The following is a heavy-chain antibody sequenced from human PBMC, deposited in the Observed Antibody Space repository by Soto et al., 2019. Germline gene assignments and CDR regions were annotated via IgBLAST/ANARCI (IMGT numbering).Heavy chain of an antibody. V-gene: IGHV3-21*01. J-gene: IGHJ2*01. CDR2: ISSSSSYI. D-gene: IGHD2-21*01. CDR3: AGHIAFDL. CDR1: GMSFSSYS. Sequence: EVQLVESGGGLVKPGGSLRLSCAASGMSFSSYSMNWVRQAPGKGLEWVSCISSSSSYIYYADSVKGRFTISRDNRKNALYLQMTSLRAEDTPVYYCAGHIAFDLWGRGTLFIVSS.